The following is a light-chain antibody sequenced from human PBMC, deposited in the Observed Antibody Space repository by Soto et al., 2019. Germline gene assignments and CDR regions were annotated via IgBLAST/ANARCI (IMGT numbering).Light chain of an antibody. Sequence: GDRVTITCRASQIVSLYLNWYQQKPGRAPELLISTASKLQSGVPSRFSGSASGTEFTLTISSLQSEDFAIYYCRQYNNWPLNCGGGTKGDI. CDR1: QIVSLY. CDR3: RQYNNWPLN. CDR2: TAS. J-gene: IGKJ4*01. V-gene: IGKV1-39*02.